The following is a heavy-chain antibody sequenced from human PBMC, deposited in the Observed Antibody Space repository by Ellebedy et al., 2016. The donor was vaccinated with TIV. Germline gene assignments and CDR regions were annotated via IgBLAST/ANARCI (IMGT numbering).Heavy chain of an antibody. V-gene: IGHV1-18*01. CDR2: ISAYNGNT. CDR3: ARGGQPRYYVSSGAPEYFQH. Sequence: AASVKVSCKASGYTFISYGISWVGQAPGQGLEWMGWISAYNGNTNYAQKLQGRVTMTTDTSTSTAYMELRSLRSDDTAMYYCARGGQPRYYVSSGAPEYFQHWGQGTLVTVSS. CDR1: GYTFISYG. J-gene: IGHJ1*01. D-gene: IGHD3-22*01.